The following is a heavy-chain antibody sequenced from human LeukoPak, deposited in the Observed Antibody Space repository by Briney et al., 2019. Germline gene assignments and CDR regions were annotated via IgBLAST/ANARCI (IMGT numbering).Heavy chain of an antibody. D-gene: IGHD3-22*01. CDR2: ISSSSNYI. CDR1: GFTFSAIP. CDR3: ATSGPHSSGYYYRGMDV. Sequence: PGGSLRLSCAASGFTFSAIPMAWVRQAPGKGLQWVSSISSSSNYIDYADSVKGRFTISRDNTKNSLYLQMNSLTADDTAVYYCATSGPHSSGYYYRGMDVWGQGTTVTVSS. V-gene: IGHV3-21*01. J-gene: IGHJ6*02.